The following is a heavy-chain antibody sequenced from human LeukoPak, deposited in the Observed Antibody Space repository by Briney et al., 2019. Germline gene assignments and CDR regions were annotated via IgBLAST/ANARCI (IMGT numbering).Heavy chain of an antibody. D-gene: IGHD3-22*01. CDR2: MYTSGST. V-gene: IGHV4-4*07. J-gene: IGHJ4*02. CDR1: GDSISGYY. Sequence: SETLSLTCTVSGDSISGYYWNWIWQPAGKGLEWIGRMYTSGSTNYNPSLQSRVIMSVDTSKNQFSLDLNSVTAADTAVYYCARGRAYYDSSGYFNYWGQGILVTVSS. CDR3: ARGRAYYDSSGYFNY.